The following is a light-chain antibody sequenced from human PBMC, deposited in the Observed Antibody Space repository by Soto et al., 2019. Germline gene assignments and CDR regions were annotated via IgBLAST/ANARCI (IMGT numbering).Light chain of an antibody. J-gene: IGKJ1*01. Sequence: AIRITQSPSSLPARTGDRVTLTCRPSQGISSYLAWYQQKPGKAPKLLIYAASTLQSGVPSRFSGSGSGTDFTLTIGCLQSEDFATYSCKQYYSYPRTFGQGTKVDIK. CDR2: AAS. V-gene: IGKV1-8*01. CDR1: QGISSY. CDR3: KQYYSYPRT.